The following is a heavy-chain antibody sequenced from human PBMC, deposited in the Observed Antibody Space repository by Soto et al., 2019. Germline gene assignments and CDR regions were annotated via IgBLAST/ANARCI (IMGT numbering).Heavy chain of an antibody. CDR2: ISGSGGST. CDR1: GFTFNIYA. V-gene: IGHV3-23*01. J-gene: IGHJ3*02. CDR3: AKRPFPEGLQGALGAFGT. Sequence: EVQVLESGGGLVQPGGSLRLSCTASGFTFNIYAMSWVRQAPGKGLEWVSDISGSGGSTYYADSVKGRFTISRDNSKNTLYVEMNSLRAENTAVYYCAKRPFPEGLQGALGAFGTWGQGTMVTVSS.